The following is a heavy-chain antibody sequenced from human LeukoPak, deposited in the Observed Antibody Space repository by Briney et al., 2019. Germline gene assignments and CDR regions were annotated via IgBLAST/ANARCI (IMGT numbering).Heavy chain of an antibody. J-gene: IGHJ4*02. D-gene: IGHD3-10*01. CDR1: GYTFTSYG. CDR3: ARDEAVLWFGELLNY. V-gene: IGHV1-18*01. Sequence: GASVKVSCKASGYTFTSYGISWVRQAPGQGLEWRGWISAYNGNTNYAQKLQGRVTMTTDTSTSTAYMELRSLRSDDTAVYYCARDEAVLWFGELLNYWGQGTLVTVSS. CDR2: ISAYNGNT.